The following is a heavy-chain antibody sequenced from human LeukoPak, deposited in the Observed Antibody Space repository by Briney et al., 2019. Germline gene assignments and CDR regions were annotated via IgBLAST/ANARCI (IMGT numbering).Heavy chain of an antibody. Sequence: GGSLRLSCAASGITSSRHTMNWVRQAPGQGLEWVSSITSSGSYITYTDSVKGRFTISRDNAQNLLYLQMNSLRAEDTAVYYCASAPTIFGVVYYMDVWGKGTTVTISS. D-gene: IGHD3-3*01. CDR1: GITSSRHT. CDR2: ITSSGSYI. J-gene: IGHJ6*03. CDR3: ASAPTIFGVVYYMDV. V-gene: IGHV3-21*01.